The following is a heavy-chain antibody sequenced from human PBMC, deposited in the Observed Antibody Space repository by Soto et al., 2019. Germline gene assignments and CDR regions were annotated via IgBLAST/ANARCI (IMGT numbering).Heavy chain of an antibody. V-gene: IGHV3-23*01. CDR3: AKAGNSMSYYYMDV. CDR1: GFTFSSYA. Sequence: GGSLRLSCAASGFTFSSYAMSWVRQAPGKGLEWVSAISGSGGSTYYADSVKGRFTISRDNSKKTLYLQMNSLRAEDTAVYYCAKAGNSMSYYYMDVWGKGTTVTVSS. J-gene: IGHJ6*03. D-gene: IGHD1-26*01. CDR2: ISGSGGST.